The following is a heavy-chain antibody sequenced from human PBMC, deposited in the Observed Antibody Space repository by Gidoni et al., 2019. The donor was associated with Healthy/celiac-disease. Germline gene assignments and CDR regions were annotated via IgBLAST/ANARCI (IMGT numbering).Heavy chain of an antibody. CDR3: ARGTGLYYYDSSGYQLDY. CDR2: IYYSGST. Sequence: QVQLQESGPGLVKPSQTLSLTCTVSGGSISSGDYYWSWIRQPPGKGLEWIGYIYYSGSTYYNPSLKSRVTISVDTSKNQFSLKLSSVTAADTAVYYCARGTGLYYYDSSGYQLDYWGQGTLVTVSS. J-gene: IGHJ4*02. D-gene: IGHD3-22*01. V-gene: IGHV4-30-4*01. CDR1: GGSISSGDYY.